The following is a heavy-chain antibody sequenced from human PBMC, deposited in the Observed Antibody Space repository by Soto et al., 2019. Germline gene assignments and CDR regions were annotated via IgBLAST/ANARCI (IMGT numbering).Heavy chain of an antibody. CDR3: AREVWGYSSSSGFDY. D-gene: IGHD6-6*01. J-gene: IGHJ4*02. Sequence: QVQLVESGGGVVQPGRSLRLSCAASGFTFSSYAMHWVRQAPGKGLEWVAVISYDGSNKYYADSVKGRFTISRDNSKNALYLQMNSLRAEDTAVYYCAREVWGYSSSSGFDYWGQGTLVTVSS. CDR2: ISYDGSNK. V-gene: IGHV3-30-3*01. CDR1: GFTFSSYA.